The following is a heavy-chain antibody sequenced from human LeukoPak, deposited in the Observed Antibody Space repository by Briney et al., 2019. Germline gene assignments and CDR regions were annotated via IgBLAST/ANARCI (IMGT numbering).Heavy chain of an antibody. Sequence: SETLSLTCTVSGYSISGGYYWSWIRQPPGKGLEWIGYIYYSGSTNYNPSLKSRVTISVDTSKNQFSLKLSSVTAADTAVYYCARTYYYYMDVWGKGTTVTVSS. CDR1: GYSISGGYY. CDR2: IYYSGST. J-gene: IGHJ6*03. CDR3: ARTYYYYMDV. V-gene: IGHV4-61*08.